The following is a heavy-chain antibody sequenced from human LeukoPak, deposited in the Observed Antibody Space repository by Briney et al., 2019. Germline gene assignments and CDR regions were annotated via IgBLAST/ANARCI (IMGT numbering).Heavy chain of an antibody. Sequence: GESLKISCKGSGFSFTSSWIGWVRQMPGKGLEWMGIIYPVDSDTRYSPSFQGQVTISADKSISTAYLQWSSLKAPDTAIYYCARRPATHSFDFWGQGTLVTVSS. CDR3: ARRPATHSFDF. CDR1: GFSFTSSW. J-gene: IGHJ4*02. V-gene: IGHV5-51*01. D-gene: IGHD2-15*01. CDR2: IYPVDSDT.